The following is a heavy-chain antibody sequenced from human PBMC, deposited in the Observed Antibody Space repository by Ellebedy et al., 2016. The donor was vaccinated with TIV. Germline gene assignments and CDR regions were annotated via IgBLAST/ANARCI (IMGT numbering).Heavy chain of an antibody. V-gene: IGHV4-34*01. D-gene: IGHD6-13*01. Sequence: GSLRLXCAVYGGSFSGYYWSWIRQPPGKGLEWIGEINHSGSTNYNPSLKSRVTISVDTSKNQFSLKLSSVTAADTAVYYCARERSSWYPHTKGHFDYWGQGTLVTVSS. CDR1: GGSFSGYY. CDR3: ARERSSWYPHTKGHFDY. CDR2: INHSGST. J-gene: IGHJ4*02.